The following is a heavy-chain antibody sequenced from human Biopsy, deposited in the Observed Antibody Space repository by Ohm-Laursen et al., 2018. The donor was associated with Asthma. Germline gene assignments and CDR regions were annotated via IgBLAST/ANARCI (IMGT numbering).Heavy chain of an antibody. CDR1: GFTFSDYY. V-gene: IGHV3-11*01. CDR3: ARDSYSSGLYDDFES. D-gene: IGHD6-19*01. J-gene: IGHJ4*02. Sequence: SLRLSCTASGFTFSDYYMSWIRQAPGKGLEWISYINGKSNSIEYADSVKGRFTISRDNAKNSLYLQINSLRAEDTAVYYCARDSYSSGLYDDFESWGQGTLVTVSS. CDR2: INGKSNSI.